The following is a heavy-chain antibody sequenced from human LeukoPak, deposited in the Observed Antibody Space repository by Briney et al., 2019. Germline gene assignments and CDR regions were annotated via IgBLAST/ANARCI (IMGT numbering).Heavy chain of an antibody. CDR1: GYTFTSCD. CDR3: ARAHSSGTSIFYGLDV. V-gene: IGHV1-8*01. CDR2: MNPNRGNT. J-gene: IGHJ6*02. D-gene: IGHD6-19*01. Sequence: GASVKVSCKASGYTFTSCDINWVRQATVQGLEWMGWMNPNRGNTGYAQKFQGRVTMTRNTSISTAYMELSSLRSEDTAVYYCARAHSSGTSIFYGLDVWGQGTTVTVSS.